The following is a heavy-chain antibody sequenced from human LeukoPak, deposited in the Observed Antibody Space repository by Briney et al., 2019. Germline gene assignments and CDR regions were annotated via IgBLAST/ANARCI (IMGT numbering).Heavy chain of an antibody. CDR2: ISGSGGST. Sequence: GGSLRLSCAASGFTFTTYAMSWVRQAPGKGLEWVSTISGSGGSTYYAASVKGRFTISRDNSKNTLCLQMNSLRAEDTAVYYCAKFGGDYVNWGQGTLVTVSS. CDR1: GFTFTTYA. CDR3: AKFGGDYVN. J-gene: IGHJ4*02. D-gene: IGHD4-17*01. V-gene: IGHV3-23*01.